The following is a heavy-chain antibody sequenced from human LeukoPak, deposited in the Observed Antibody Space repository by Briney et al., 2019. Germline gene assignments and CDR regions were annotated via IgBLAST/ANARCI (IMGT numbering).Heavy chain of an antibody. Sequence: GGSLRLSCTASGFSFSTYSMNWVRQAPGKGLEWVSYIVGSSSNIYYADSVKGRFTISGDNAKNSLYLQMDSLRAEDTAVYYCATDSPETAAFDYWGQGTLVTVSS. D-gene: IGHD1-1*01. CDR3: ATDSPETAAFDY. CDR1: GFSFSTYS. J-gene: IGHJ4*02. V-gene: IGHV3-48*04. CDR2: IVGSSSNI.